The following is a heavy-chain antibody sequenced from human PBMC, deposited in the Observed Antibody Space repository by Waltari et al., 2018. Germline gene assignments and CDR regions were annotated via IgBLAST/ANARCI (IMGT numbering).Heavy chain of an antibody. CDR1: GYSISSGNY. D-gene: IGHD4-4*01. Sequence: QVQLQESGPGLAKPSETLSLTCGASGYSISSGNYWVWIRQPPGKGLEWIGSFYHRGSTYYNPSLKSRVTISVDTSKNQFSLKLSSVTAADTAVYYCARLGSQSVTNPYFDYWGQGTLVTVSS. V-gene: IGHV4-38-2*01. J-gene: IGHJ4*02. CDR3: ARLGSQSVTNPYFDY. CDR2: FYHRGST.